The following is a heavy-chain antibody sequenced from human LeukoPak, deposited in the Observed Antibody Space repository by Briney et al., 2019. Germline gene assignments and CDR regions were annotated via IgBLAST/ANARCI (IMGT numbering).Heavy chain of an antibody. CDR1: GFSFSDYH. CDR3: SSGRDIAVAGPGGYFDY. CDR2: MSPGGGNI. J-gene: IGHJ4*02. V-gene: IGHV3-11*01. D-gene: IGHD6-19*01. Sequence: GGSLRLSCAASGFSFSDYHMNWIRQAPGKGLEWISYMSPGGGNIYFADSVKGRFTLSRDNAKHSLDLQMNSLTAEDTAVYYCSSGRDIAVAGPGGYFDYWGQGTLVTASS.